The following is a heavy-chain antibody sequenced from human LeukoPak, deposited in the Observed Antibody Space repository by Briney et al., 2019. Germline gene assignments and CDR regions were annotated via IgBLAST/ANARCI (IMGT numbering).Heavy chain of an antibody. CDR1: GGSISSGGYY. J-gene: IGHJ4*02. Sequence: TLSLTCTVSGGSISSGGYYWSWIRQHPGKGLEWIGYIYYSGSTYYNPSLKSRVTISVDTSKNQFSLKLSSVTAADTAVYYCARGGLHKTFDYWGQGTLVTVSS. CDR2: IYYSGST. D-gene: IGHD2-21*01. V-gene: IGHV4-31*03. CDR3: ARGGLHKTFDY.